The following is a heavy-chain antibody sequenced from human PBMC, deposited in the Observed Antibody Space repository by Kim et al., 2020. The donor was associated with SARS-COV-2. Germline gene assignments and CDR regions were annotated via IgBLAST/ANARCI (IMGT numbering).Heavy chain of an antibody. Sequence: SETLSLTCAVYGGSFSGYYWSWIRQPPGKGLEWIGEINHSGSTNYNPSLKSRVTISVDTSKNQFSLKLSSVTAADTAVYYCATDQLGMIDYWGQGTRVT. CDR3: ATDQLGMIDY. J-gene: IGHJ4*02. CDR2: INHSGST. V-gene: IGHV4-34*01. CDR1: GGSFSGYY. D-gene: IGHD7-27*01.